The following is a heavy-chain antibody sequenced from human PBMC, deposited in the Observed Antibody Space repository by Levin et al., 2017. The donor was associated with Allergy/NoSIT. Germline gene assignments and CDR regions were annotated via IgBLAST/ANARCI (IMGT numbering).Heavy chain of an antibody. CDR3: ARDLVTMVRSPMSIKRGIGY. CDR1: GFTFSSYG. D-gene: IGHD3-10*01. Sequence: QAGGSLRLSCAASGFTFSSYGMHWVRQAPGKGLEWVAVIWYDGSNKYYADSVKGRFTISRDNSKNTLYLQMNSLRAEDTAVYYCARDLVTMVRSPMSIKRGIGYWGQGTLVTVSS. J-gene: IGHJ4*02. V-gene: IGHV3-33*01. CDR2: IWYDGSNK.